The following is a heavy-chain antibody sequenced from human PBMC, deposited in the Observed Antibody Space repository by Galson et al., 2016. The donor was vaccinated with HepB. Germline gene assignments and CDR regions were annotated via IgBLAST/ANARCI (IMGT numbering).Heavy chain of an antibody. D-gene: IGHD4-23*01. J-gene: IGHJ4*02. CDR3: ARFGTEITPGGPFDS. Sequence: PALVNPTQTLTLTCTFSGFSLSTSGVGVGWIRQPPGRALEWLALIFWNDDKRYSPSLKSRLTITKDTSKNHVVLTVTNMDPVDTATYYCARFGTEITPGGPFDSGGQGTLGTGSS. CDR2: IFWNDDK. V-gene: IGHV2-5*01. CDR1: GFSLSTSGVG.